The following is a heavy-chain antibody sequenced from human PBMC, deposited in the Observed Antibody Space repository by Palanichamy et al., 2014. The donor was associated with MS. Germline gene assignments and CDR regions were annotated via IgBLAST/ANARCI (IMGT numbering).Heavy chain of an antibody. CDR3: AGDPPNSGYRFDS. J-gene: IGHJ4*02. CDR2: IWSDGINK. V-gene: IGHV3-33*01. D-gene: IGHD3-22*01. CDR1: GFSFSTYG. Sequence: QVQLVESGGGVVQPGRSLRLSCAASGFSFSTYGMHWVRQAPGNGLEWVAFIWSDGINKFYADSVKGRFTISRDNSKNTLYLQMNSLRAEDTAVYYCAGDPPNSGYRFDSWGQGTLVTVSS.